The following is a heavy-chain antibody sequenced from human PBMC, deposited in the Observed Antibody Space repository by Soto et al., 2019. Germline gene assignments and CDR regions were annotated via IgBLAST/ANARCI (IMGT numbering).Heavy chain of an antibody. J-gene: IGHJ1*01. CDR3: ASGPYEYFQT. CDR2: IYHNGGT. CDR1: GASISSGGYS. Sequence: QLQLQESGSGLVKPSQTLSLTCTVSGASISSGGYSWNWIRQPPGKGLEWLGYIYHNGGTYSNPSLKSRVTFSVDNSKNQFSLRLTSVTAADTAVYYCASGPYEYFQTWGQGTLVTVSS. V-gene: IGHV4-30-2*01.